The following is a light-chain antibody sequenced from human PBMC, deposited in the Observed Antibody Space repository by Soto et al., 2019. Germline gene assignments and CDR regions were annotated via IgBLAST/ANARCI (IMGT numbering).Light chain of an antibody. V-gene: IGKV3-11*01. CDR2: DAS. J-gene: IGKJ5*01. CDR3: QPTSNTIT. Sequence: EIVLTQSPATLSLSPGERATLSCRASQSVSSYLAWYQQKPGQAPRLLIYDASNRATGIPARFSGSGSGTDFTLTISSLEPEDLAVYSRQPTSNTITLVQGTR. CDR1: QSVSSY.